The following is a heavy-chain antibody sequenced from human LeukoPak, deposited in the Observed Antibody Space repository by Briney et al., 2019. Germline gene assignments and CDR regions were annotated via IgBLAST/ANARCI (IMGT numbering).Heavy chain of an antibody. J-gene: IGHJ5*02. D-gene: IGHD3-10*01. CDR3: ARGPASGSNFAWFDP. CDR1: GGSLSHYY. CDR2: INHSGST. V-gene: IGHV4-34*01. Sequence: KPSETLSLTRAVYGGSLSHYYWSWIRQPPGKGLEWIGEINHSGSTNYNPSLKSRVTISVDMSKNQFSLELTSVTAADTAVYYCARGPASGSNFAWFDPWGQGTLVTVSS.